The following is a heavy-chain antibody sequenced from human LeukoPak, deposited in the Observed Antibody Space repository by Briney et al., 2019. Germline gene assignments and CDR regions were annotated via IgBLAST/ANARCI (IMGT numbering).Heavy chain of an antibody. CDR3: MDPLAG. Sequence: PGGSLRLSCATSGFSVSTNYVTWVRQPPGKGLEWVSVIYSGGSTYYADSVKGRFTISRDNSKNTVYLQMSSLRAEDTAVYYCMDPLAGWGQGTLVTVSS. CDR2: IYSGGST. J-gene: IGHJ4*02. D-gene: IGHD2-2*03. V-gene: IGHV3-53*05. CDR1: GFSVSTNY.